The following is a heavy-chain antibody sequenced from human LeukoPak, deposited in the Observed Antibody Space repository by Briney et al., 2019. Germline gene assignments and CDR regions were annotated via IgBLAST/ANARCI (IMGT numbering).Heavy chain of an antibody. V-gene: IGHV1-2*02. D-gene: IGHD6-6*01. Sequence: GASVKVSCKASGYTFTGYYMHWVRQAPGQGLEWMGWINPNSGGTNYAQKFQGRVTMTRDTSISTAYMELSRLRSDDTAVYYCARGRRIAARRLGWFDPWGQGTLVTVSS. CDR1: GYTFTGYY. CDR2: INPNSGGT. J-gene: IGHJ5*02. CDR3: ARGRRIAARRLGWFDP.